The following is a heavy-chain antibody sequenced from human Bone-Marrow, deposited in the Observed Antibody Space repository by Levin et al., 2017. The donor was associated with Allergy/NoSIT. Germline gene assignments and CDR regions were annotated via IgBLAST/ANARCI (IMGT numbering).Heavy chain of an antibody. V-gene: IGHV3-23*01. D-gene: IGHD4-17*01. Sequence: GGSLRLSCRISGFIFADYAMNWVRQAPGRGLEWVSSLDGSSGKTHYADSVKGRFTISREYSKNTLFLQMNSLRVEDTARYYCAKGGTRVMLDYSCLDGWGEGTAVTVSS. CDR3: AKGGTRVMLDYSCLDG. J-gene: IGHJ6*04. CDR1: GFIFADYA. CDR2: LDGSSGKT.